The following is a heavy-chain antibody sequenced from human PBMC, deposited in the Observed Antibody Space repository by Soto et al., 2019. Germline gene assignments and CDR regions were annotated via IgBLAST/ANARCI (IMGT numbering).Heavy chain of an antibody. V-gene: IGHV1-69*12. D-gene: IGHD6-13*01. CDR2: IIPIFGTA. Sequence: QVQLVQSGAEVKKPGSSVKVSCKASGGTFSSYAISWVRQAPGQGLEWMGGIIPIFGTADYAQKFQGRVTITADESTSTAYMELSSLRSEDTAVYSCASLIVAAGPPHSPRYYYGMDVWGQGTTVTVSS. J-gene: IGHJ6*02. CDR1: GGTFSSYA. CDR3: ASLIVAAGPPHSPRYYYGMDV.